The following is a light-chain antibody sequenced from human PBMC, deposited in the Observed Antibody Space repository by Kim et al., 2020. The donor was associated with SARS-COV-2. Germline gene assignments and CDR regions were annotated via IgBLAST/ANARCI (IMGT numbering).Light chain of an antibody. Sequence: CSPVERTTLTSGSAQRINNYLSQYQQKTREPPRLLIYDASTRATSSPARCRGSGSVTDFTLTISSLEPEDLAVYYCHQRSLWPLTFGGGTKVEIK. J-gene: IGKJ4*01. CDR3: HQRSLWPLT. CDR1: QRINNY. CDR2: DAS. V-gene: IGKV3-11*01.